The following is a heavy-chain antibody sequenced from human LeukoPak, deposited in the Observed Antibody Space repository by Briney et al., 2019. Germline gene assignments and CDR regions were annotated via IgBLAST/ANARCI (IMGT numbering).Heavy chain of an antibody. CDR2: IKQDGSEI. V-gene: IGHV3-7*05. CDR3: ARDLWAQKLPHRYFDY. J-gene: IGHJ4*02. CDR1: EFTFSSYW. Sequence: GGTLRLSCAASEFTFSSYWMTWVRQAPGKGLEWVANIKQDGSEIYYMDSVKGRFTISRDNAKNSLYLQMNSLRAEDTAVYYCARDLWAQKLPHRYFDYWGQGTLVTVSS. D-gene: IGHD6-13*01.